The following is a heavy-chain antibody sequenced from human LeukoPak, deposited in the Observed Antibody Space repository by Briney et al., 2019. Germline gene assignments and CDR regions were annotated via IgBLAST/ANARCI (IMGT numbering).Heavy chain of an antibody. CDR3: ARFAATRDLDY. CDR1: GFTFSTYG. V-gene: IGHV3-21*01. D-gene: IGHD1-26*01. CDR2: ISGGGGST. J-gene: IGHJ4*02. Sequence: GGSLRLSCAASGFTFSTYGMSWVRQAPGKGLEWVSAISGGGGSTLYADSVKGRFTISRDNAKNSLYLQMNSLRAEDTAVYYCARFAATRDLDYWGQGTLVTVSS.